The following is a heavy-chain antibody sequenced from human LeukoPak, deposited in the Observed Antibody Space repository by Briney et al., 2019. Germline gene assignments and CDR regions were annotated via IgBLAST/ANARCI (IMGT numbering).Heavy chain of an antibody. CDR1: GFTFSSYT. Sequence: GGSLRLSCAASGFTFSSYTMNWVRQAPGKGLEWVSCIGSSSSYMYYAASVKGRFTISRDKAKNSLYLQMNSLRAEDTAVYYCARDPPYCSSNSCYLDYWGQGTLVTVSS. CDR3: ARDPPYCSSNSCYLDY. CDR2: IGSSSSYM. D-gene: IGHD2-2*01. V-gene: IGHV3-21*01. J-gene: IGHJ4*02.